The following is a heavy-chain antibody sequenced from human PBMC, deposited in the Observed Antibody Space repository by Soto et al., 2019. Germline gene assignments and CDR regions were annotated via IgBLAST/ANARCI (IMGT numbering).Heavy chain of an antibody. J-gene: IGHJ4*02. Sequence: GGSLRLSCAASGFTFSSYAMSWVRQAPGKGLEWVSGISVSGGSTYYADSVKGRFTISRDNSKNTLDLHMNSLRAEDTAVYYCARGRLRIDYWGQGTLVTVSS. CDR1: GFTFSSYA. CDR3: ARGRLRIDY. CDR2: ISVSGGST. V-gene: IGHV3-23*01. D-gene: IGHD3-16*01.